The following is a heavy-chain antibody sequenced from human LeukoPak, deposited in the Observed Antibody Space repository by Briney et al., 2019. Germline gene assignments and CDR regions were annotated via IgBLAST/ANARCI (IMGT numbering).Heavy chain of an antibody. CDR1: GGSISSGDYY. J-gene: IGHJ4*02. Sequence: SETLSLTCTVSGGSISSGDYYWSWIRQPPGKGLEWIGYIYYSGSTYYNPSLKSRVTISVDTSKNQFSLKLSSVTAADTAVYYCAREGEVGYFDCWGQGTLVTVSS. CDR3: AREGEVGYFDC. CDR2: IYYSGST. V-gene: IGHV4-30-4*01. D-gene: IGHD1-26*01.